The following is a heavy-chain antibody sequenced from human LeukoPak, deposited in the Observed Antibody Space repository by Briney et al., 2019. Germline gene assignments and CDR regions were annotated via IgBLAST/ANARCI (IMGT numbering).Heavy chain of an antibody. CDR3: ARAGEQLGPRWFDP. V-gene: IGHV4-4*07. D-gene: IGHD6-6*01. CDR1: GGSISSYY. J-gene: IGHJ5*02. Sequence: SETLSLTCTVSGGSISSYYWSWIRQPAGKGPEWIGRIYTSGSTNYNPSLKSRVTISVDKSKNQFSLKLSSVTAADTAVYYCARAGEQLGPRWFDPWGQGTLVTVSS. CDR2: IYTSGST.